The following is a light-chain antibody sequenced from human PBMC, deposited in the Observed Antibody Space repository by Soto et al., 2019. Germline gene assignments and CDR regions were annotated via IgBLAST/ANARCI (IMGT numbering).Light chain of an antibody. Sequence: QSALTQPPSASGSLGQSITISCTGTSSGIGGHKYVSWYQQLPGSAPKLLIYDLTKRPSGVPDRFSGSKSGNTASLIVSGLQAEDEADYYCSSYVGKVSFGGGTKLTVL. V-gene: IGLV2-8*01. CDR1: SSGIGGHKY. CDR3: SSYVGKVS. J-gene: IGLJ2*01. CDR2: DLT.